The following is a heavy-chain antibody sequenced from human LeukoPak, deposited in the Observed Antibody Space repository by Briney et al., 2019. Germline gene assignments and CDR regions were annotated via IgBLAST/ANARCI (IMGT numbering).Heavy chain of an antibody. D-gene: IGHD4-17*01. CDR1: GYTFTSYY. V-gene: IGHV1-46*01. J-gene: IGHJ4*02. CDR2: INPSGGST. Sequence: ASVKVSCKASGYTFTSYYMHWVRQAPGQGLEWMGIINPSGGSTSYAQKFQGRVTMTRDTSTSTVYMELSSLRSEDTAVYYCARDSSYGDQPYYFDYWAREPWSPSPQ. CDR3: ARDSSYGDQPYYFDY.